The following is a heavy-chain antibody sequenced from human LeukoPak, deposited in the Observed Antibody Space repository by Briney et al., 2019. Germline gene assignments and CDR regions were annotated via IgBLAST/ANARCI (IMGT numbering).Heavy chain of an antibody. D-gene: IGHD6-19*01. CDR1: GYTFTDYY. V-gene: IGHV1-2*02. CDR2: INPNSGGT. CDR3: ARGVAGPYYYYYMDV. Sequence: GASVKVSCKASGYTFTDYYMHRVRQAPGQGLEWMGWINPNSGGTNYAQKFQGRVTMTRDTSISTAYMELSRLTSDDTAVYYCARGVAGPYYYYYMDVWGRGTTVTVSS. J-gene: IGHJ6*03.